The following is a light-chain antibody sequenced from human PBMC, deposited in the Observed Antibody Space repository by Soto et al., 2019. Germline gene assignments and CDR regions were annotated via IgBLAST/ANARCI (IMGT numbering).Light chain of an antibody. V-gene: IGLV2-14*01. CDR3: SSYTTTSTRVV. J-gene: IGLJ2*01. CDR2: EVN. Sequence: QSALTQPASVSGSPGQSITISCTGTSSDVGGYNYVSWYQQHPGKAPKLMIYEVNNRPSGVSNRFSGSKSGNTASLTISGLQAEDEAEYYCSSYTTTSTRVVFGGGTKLPVL. CDR1: SSDVGGYNY.